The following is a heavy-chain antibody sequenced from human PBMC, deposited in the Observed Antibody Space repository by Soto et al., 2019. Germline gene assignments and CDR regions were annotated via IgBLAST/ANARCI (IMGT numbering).Heavy chain of an antibody. J-gene: IGHJ5*02. CDR1: GVSFSNAC. CDR3: TIPRGPMIRP. D-gene: IGHD3-22*01. CDR2: IKSKTDGGTT. V-gene: IGHV3-15*01. Sequence: GSVRHSCTTSGVSFSNACMTWVRQAPGKGLEWVGRIKSKTDGGTTDYAAPVKGRFTISRDDSKNTMYLQMNSLKTEDTAVYYCTIPRGPMIRPWGQGT.